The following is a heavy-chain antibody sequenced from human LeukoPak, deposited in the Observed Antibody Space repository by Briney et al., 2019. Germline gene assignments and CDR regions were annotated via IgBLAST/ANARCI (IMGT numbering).Heavy chain of an antibody. CDR1: GGSFSGYY. CDR3: ARGPVGLCSGGSCYYCYYGMDV. CDR2: INHSGST. V-gene: IGHV4-34*01. D-gene: IGHD2-15*01. J-gene: IGHJ6*02. Sequence: PSETLSLTCAVYGGSFSGYYWSWIRQPPGKGLEWIGEINHSGSTNCNPSLNSRVTISVDTSKYQFSLKLSSVTAADTAVYYCARGPVGLCSGGSCYYCYYGMDVWGQGTTVTVSS.